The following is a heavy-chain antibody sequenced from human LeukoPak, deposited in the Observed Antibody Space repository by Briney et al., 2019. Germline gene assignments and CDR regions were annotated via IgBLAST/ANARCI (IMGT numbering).Heavy chain of an antibody. CDR3: ARDEPTSLRYFDYYYYMDV. CDR1: GFTFSSYW. CDR2: IKQDGSEK. Sequence: GGSLRLSCAASGFTFSSYWMSWVRQAPGKGLEWVANIKQDGSEKYYVGSVKGRFTISRDNAKNSLYLQMNSPRAEDTAVYYCARDEPTSLRYFDYYYYMDVWGKGTTVTVSS. D-gene: IGHD3-9*01. V-gene: IGHV3-7*01. J-gene: IGHJ6*03.